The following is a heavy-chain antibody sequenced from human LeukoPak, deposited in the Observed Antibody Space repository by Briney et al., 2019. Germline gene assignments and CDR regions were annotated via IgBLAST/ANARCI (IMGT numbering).Heavy chain of an antibody. CDR3: AKERAAAVAEYFQH. Sequence: PGGSLRLSCEVSGFTLSSQTMSWVRQAPGKGLEWVSAMSGGTTYYADSVKGRFTTSRDNAKNTLLLQMNSLRAEDTAVYYCAKERAAAVAEYFQHWGQGTLVTVSS. V-gene: IGHV3-23*01. J-gene: IGHJ1*01. CDR1: GFTLSSQT. D-gene: IGHD6-13*01. CDR2: MSGGTT.